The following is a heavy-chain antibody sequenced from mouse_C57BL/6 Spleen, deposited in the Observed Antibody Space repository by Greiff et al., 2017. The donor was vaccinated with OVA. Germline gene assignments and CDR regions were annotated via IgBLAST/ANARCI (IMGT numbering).Heavy chain of an antibody. CDR2: IDPSDSYT. CDR3: ARGLRRYYYAMDY. Sequence: VQLQQSGAELVRPGTSVKLSCKASGYTFTSYWMHWVKQRPGQGLEWIGVIDPSDSYTNYNQKFKGKATLTVDTSSSTAYMQLSSLTSEDSAVYYCARGLRRYYYAMDYWGQGTSVTVSS. J-gene: IGHJ4*01. D-gene: IGHD2-4*01. CDR1: GYTFTSYW. V-gene: IGHV1-59*01.